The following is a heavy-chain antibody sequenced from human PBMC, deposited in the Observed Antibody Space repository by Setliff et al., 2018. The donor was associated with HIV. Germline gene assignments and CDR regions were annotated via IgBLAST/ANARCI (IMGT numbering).Heavy chain of an antibody. D-gene: IGHD3-10*01. CDR2: INHSGST. Sequence: SETLSLTCAVYGGSFSGYYWSWIRQPPGKGLEWIGEINHSGSTNYNPSLKSRVTISVDTSKNQFSLKLSSVTAADTAEYYCARVRSGSYSGGSNWFDPWGQGTLVTVSS. J-gene: IGHJ5*02. CDR1: GGSFSGYY. CDR3: ARVRSGSYSGGSNWFDP. V-gene: IGHV4-34*01.